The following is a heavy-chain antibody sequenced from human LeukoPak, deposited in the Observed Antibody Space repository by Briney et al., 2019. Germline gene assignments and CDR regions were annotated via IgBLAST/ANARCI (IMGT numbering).Heavy chain of an antibody. CDR1: DYTFTNYG. CDR2: ISAYNGKT. Sequence: GAPVKVSCKASDYTFTNYGISWVRQAPGQGLEWMGWISAYNGKTYYAQKFQGRVTVTTDTSTSTAYMDLRSLRSDDTAVYYCARTNLDCKSGVCYDYWGQGTPVTVSS. D-gene: IGHD2-8*01. J-gene: IGHJ4*02. V-gene: IGHV1-18*01. CDR3: ARTNLDCKSGVCYDY.